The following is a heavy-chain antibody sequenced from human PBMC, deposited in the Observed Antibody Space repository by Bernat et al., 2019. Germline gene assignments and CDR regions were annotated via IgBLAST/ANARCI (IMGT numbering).Heavy chain of an antibody. J-gene: IGHJ3*02. CDR3: ARVLYCSCTIRWGPFDI. V-gene: IGHV3-7*04. CDR2: IKQDGSSE. Sequence: EVQLVESGGGVVQPGGSLRLSCAASGFTFSTYAMNWVRQAPGKGLEWVADIKQDGSSEYYADSVKGRFTISRDNAKNTLYLQMNSLRAEDTAVYYCARVLYCSCTIRWGPFDIWGQGTMVTVSS. CDR1: GFTFSTYA. D-gene: IGHD2-15*01.